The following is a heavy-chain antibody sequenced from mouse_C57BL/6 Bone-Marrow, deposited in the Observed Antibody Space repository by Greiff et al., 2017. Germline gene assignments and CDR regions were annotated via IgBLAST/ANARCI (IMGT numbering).Heavy chain of an antibody. CDR2: FYPGSGSI. Sequence: QVQLQQSGAELVKPGASVKLSCKASGYTFTEYTIHWVKQRSGQGLEWIGWFYPGSGSIKYNEKFKDKATLTADKSSSTVYMELSRLTSEDSAVYFCARHEDLYYYGSSYGVAYWGQGTLVTVSA. J-gene: IGHJ3*01. CDR1: GYTFTEYT. V-gene: IGHV1-62-2*01. D-gene: IGHD1-1*01. CDR3: ARHEDLYYYGSSYGVAY.